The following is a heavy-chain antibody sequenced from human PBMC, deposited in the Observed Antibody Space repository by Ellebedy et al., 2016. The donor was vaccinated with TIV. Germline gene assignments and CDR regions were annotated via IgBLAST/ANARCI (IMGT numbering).Heavy chain of an antibody. CDR1: GYTLFYYG. CDR3: TRDLLSDSGSPSDI. D-gene: IGHD4-17*01. Sequence: ASVKVSCXASGYTLFYYGINWVRQAPGQGLEWMGWINTYNGNTDYAQKVQGRVTMTTDASTSTAYMELRSLRSDDTAVYYCTRDLLSDSGSPSDIWGQGTLVTVSS. CDR2: INTYNGNT. J-gene: IGHJ4*02. V-gene: IGHV1-18*04.